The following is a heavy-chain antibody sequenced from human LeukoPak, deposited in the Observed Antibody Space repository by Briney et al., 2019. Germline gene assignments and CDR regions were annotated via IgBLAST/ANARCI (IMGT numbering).Heavy chain of an antibody. Sequence: GGSLRLSCAASGFTFSSYSMNWVRQAPGKGLEWASSISSSSSYIYYADSVKGRFTISRDNAKNSLYLQMNSLRAEDTAVYYCARAPPITMIVVAPPFFDYWGQGTLVTVSS. CDR1: GFTFSSYS. V-gene: IGHV3-21*01. CDR2: ISSSSSYI. D-gene: IGHD3-22*01. CDR3: ARAPPITMIVVAPPFFDY. J-gene: IGHJ4*02.